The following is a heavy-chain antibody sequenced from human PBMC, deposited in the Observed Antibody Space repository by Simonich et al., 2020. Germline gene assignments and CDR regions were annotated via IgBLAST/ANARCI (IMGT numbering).Heavy chain of an antibody. V-gene: IGHV3-33*01. J-gene: IGHJ4*02. Sequence: QVQLVESGGGVVQPGRSLRLSCAASGFTFSSYGMHWVRQAPGKGLEWVAVIWYDGSNKYYVDSVKGRFNISRDNSKITLYLQMNSRRAEDTAVYYCARDRYCSGGSCYYFDYWGQGTLVTVSS. CDR3: ARDRYCSGGSCYYFDY. CDR1: GFTFSSYG. CDR2: IWYDGSNK. D-gene: IGHD2-15*01.